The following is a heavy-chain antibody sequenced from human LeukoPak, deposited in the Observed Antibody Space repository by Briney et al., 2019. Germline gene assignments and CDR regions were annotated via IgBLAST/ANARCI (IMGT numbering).Heavy chain of an antibody. CDR3: ARENAWSRDC. Sequence: GGSLRLSCAASGFGFSGYWMSWVRQAPGKGLEWVANINEDGSEKHYVDSVKGRFTISRDNAKNSLDLQMNSLRTEDTAVYYCARENAWSRDCWGQGTLVTVPS. V-gene: IGHV3-7*01. CDR2: INEDGSEK. CDR1: GFGFSGYW. D-gene: IGHD2-15*01. J-gene: IGHJ4*02.